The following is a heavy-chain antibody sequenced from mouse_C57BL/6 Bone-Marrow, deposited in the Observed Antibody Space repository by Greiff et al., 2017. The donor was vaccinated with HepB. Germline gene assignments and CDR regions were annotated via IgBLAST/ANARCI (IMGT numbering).Heavy chain of an antibody. CDR1: GYSITSGYY. D-gene: IGHD1-1*01. V-gene: IGHV3-6*01. Sequence: ESGPGLVKPSQSLSLTCSVTGYSITSGYYWNWIRQFPGNKLEWMGYISYDGSNNYNPSLKNRISITRDTSKNQFFLKLNSVTTEDTATYYCARDLRYYYGLPYYFDYWGQGTTLTVSS. CDR2: ISYDGSN. CDR3: ARDLRYYYGLPYYFDY. J-gene: IGHJ2*01.